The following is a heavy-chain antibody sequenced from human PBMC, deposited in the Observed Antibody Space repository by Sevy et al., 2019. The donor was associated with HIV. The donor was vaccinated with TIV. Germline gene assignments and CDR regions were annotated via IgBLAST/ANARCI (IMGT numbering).Heavy chain of an antibody. CDR2: ISWNSGRI. CDR3: AKDIGRGEMVAATMGY. V-gene: IGHV3-9*01. CDR1: GFTFDDCA. Sequence: GGSLRLSCAASGFTFDDCAMHWVRQAPGKGLEWVSRISWNSGRIGYADSVKGRFTISRDNAKNSLSLQMNNLRTEDTAFYYCAKDIGRGEMVAATMGYWGQGTLVTVSS. D-gene: IGHD5-12*01. J-gene: IGHJ4*02.